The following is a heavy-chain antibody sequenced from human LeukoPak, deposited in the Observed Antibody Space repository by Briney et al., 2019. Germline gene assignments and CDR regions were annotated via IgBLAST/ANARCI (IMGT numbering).Heavy chain of an antibody. CDR3: ARSRTAYYRYFDS. V-gene: IGHV4-30-2*01. Sequence: SETLSLTCTVSGGAVSSGVYSWSWLRQPPGKGLEWVVYIYHSETTYYNPSLQSRVTISVNRSKNQFSLKLTSVTAADTAVYYCARSRTAYYRYFDSWGQGTLVTVSS. CDR2: IYHSETT. CDR1: GGAVSSGVYS. D-gene: IGHD3-22*01. J-gene: IGHJ4*02.